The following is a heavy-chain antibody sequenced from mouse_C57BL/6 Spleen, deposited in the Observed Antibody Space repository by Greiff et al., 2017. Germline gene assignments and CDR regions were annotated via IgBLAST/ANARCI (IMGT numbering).Heavy chain of an antibody. Sequence: EVMLVESGGDLVKPGGSLKLSCAASGFTFSSYGMSWVRQTPDKRLEWVATISSGGSYTYYPDSVKGRFTISRDNAKNTLYLQMSSLKSEDTAMYYCARPYSRYFDVWGTGTTVTVSS. CDR1: GFTFSSYG. V-gene: IGHV5-6*01. J-gene: IGHJ1*03. CDR3: ARPYSRYFDV. D-gene: IGHD2-12*01. CDR2: ISSGGSYT.